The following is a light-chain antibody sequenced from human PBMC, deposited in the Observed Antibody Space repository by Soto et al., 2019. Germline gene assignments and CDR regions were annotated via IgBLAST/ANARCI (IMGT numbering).Light chain of an antibody. CDR1: QSVSSGY. CDR3: QQYGSSPLT. CDR2: GSS. Sequence: EIVLTQSPATLSLSPGERATLSCRASQSVSSGYLAWYQQKPGQAPMLLIYGSSSRATGIPDRFSGSGSGTDFHLTISRLEPEDFAVYYCQQYGSSPLTFGGGTKVEIK. J-gene: IGKJ4*01. V-gene: IGKV3-20*01.